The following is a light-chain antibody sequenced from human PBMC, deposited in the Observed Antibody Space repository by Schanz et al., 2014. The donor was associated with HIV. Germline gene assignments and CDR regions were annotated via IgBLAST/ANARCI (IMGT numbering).Light chain of an antibody. V-gene: IGLV2-8*01. CDR2: EVS. J-gene: IGLJ3*02. Sequence: QSVLTQPPSASGSPGQSVNISCTGTSSDVGGYYYVSWYQQHPGKAPKLMIYEVSKRPSGVPDRFSGSKSGNTASLTVSGLQDEDEADYYCYSYAGSRVFGGGTKLTVL. CDR1: SSDVGGYYY. CDR3: YSYAGSRV.